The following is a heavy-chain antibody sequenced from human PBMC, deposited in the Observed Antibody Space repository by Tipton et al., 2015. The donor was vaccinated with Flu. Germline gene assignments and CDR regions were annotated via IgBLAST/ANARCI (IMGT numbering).Heavy chain of an antibody. V-gene: IGHV4-59*10. D-gene: IGHD6-19*01. CDR3: ARGLIAVAATGNWFDP. CDR2: IYTADWST. Sequence: TLSLTCAVYNGPFSGYYWSWIRQPAGKGLEWIGRIYTADWSTNYNPSLKSRVTISADTSKNQFSLKLNSVTAADTAVYYCARGLIAVAATGNWFDPWGQGTLVTVSS. CDR1: NGPFSGYY. J-gene: IGHJ5*02.